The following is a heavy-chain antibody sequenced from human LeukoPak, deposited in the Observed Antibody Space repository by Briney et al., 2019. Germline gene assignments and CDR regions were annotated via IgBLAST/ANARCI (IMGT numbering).Heavy chain of an antibody. D-gene: IGHD2-2*01. CDR1: GFTFSSYA. Sequence: GGSLRLSCAASGFTFSSYAMSWVRQAPGKGLEWVSAISGSGGSTYYADSVKGRFTISRDNSKNTLYLQMNSLRAEDTAVYYCARASGIIVNMDDYWGQGTLVTVSS. J-gene: IGHJ4*02. V-gene: IGHV3-23*01. CDR3: ARASGIIVNMDDY. CDR2: ISGSGGST.